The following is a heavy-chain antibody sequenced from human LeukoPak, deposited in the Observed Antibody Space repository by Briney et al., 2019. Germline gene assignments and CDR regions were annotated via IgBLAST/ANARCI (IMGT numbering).Heavy chain of an antibody. CDR1: GGSISSSNW. D-gene: IGHD6-13*01. CDR2: IYHSGST. V-gene: IGHV4-4*02. CDR3: ASSMPGIAAAKHAFDI. Sequence: SETLSLTCAVSGGSISSSNWWSWVRQPPGKGLEWIGEIYHSGSTNYNPSLKSRVTISVDTSKNQFSLKLSSVTAADTAVYYCASSMPGIAAAKHAFDIWGQGTMVTVSS. J-gene: IGHJ3*02.